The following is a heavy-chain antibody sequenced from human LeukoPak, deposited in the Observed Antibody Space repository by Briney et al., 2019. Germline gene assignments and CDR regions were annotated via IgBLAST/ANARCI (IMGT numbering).Heavy chain of an antibody. CDR3: ARVGYQLLLVEKFDP. V-gene: IGHV1-69*01. CDR1: GGTCSSYA. Sequence: ASVKVSCKASGGTCSSYAISWVRQAPGQGLEWMGGIIPIFGTANYAQKFQGRVTITADESTSTAYMELSSLRSEDTAVYYCARVGYQLLLVEKFDPWGQGTLVTVSS. CDR2: IIPIFGTA. D-gene: IGHD2-2*01. J-gene: IGHJ5*02.